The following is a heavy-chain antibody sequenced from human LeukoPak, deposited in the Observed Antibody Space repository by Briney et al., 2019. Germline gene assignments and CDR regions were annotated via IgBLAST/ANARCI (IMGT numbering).Heavy chain of an antibody. CDR3: ARDDSSSGDAFDI. CDR2: IYPGDSDT. J-gene: IGHJ3*02. D-gene: IGHD6-6*01. V-gene: IGHV5-51*01. CDR1: GYSFTSYW. Sequence: GESLKISCKGSGYSFTSYWIGWVRQMPGKGLEWMGIIYPGDSDTRYSPSFQGQVAISADKSISTAYLQWSSLKASDTAMYYCARDDSSSGDAFDIWGQGTMVTVSS.